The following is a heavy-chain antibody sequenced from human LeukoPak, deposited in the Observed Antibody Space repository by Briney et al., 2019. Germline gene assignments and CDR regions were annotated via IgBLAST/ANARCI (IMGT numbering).Heavy chain of an antibody. J-gene: IGHJ2*01. Sequence: GGSLRLSCAASGFTFSSYARSWVRQAPGEGLEWVSAISGSGGSTYYADSVKGRFTISRDNPKNTLYLQVNSMRAEDAALYYGSKGPGGVTTISGYLRLWGRGTPLTVSS. D-gene: IGHD3-16*01. CDR1: GFTFSSYA. V-gene: IGHV3-23*01. CDR3: SKGPGGVTTISGYLRL. CDR2: ISGSGGST.